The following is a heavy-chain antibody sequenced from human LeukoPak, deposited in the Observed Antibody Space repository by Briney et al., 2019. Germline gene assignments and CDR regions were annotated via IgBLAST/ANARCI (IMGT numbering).Heavy chain of an antibody. Sequence: PSETLSLTCTVSGGSISSSSYYWGWIRQPPGKGLEWIGSIYYSGSTYYNPSLKSRVTISVDTSKNQFSLKLSSVTAADTAVYYSARLLAWFGELFYFDYWGQGTLVTVSS. J-gene: IGHJ4*02. D-gene: IGHD3-10*01. CDR1: GGSISSSSYY. CDR3: ARLLAWFGELFYFDY. CDR2: IYYSGST. V-gene: IGHV4-39*01.